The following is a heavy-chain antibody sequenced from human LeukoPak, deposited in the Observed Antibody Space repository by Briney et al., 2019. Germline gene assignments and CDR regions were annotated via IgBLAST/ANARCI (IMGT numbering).Heavy chain of an antibody. Sequence: GGSLRLSCAASGFTFSSYAMHWVRQAPGKGPEWVAVISYDGSNKYYADSVKGRFTISRDNSKNTLYLQMNSLRAEDTAVYYCARLTTSGYSSSWDDAFDIWGQGTMVTVSS. V-gene: IGHV3-30-3*01. CDR2: ISYDGSNK. CDR3: ARLTTSGYSSSWDDAFDI. J-gene: IGHJ3*02. CDR1: GFTFSSYA. D-gene: IGHD6-13*01.